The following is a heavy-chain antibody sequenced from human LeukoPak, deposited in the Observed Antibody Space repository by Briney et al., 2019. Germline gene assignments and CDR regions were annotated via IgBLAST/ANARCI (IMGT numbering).Heavy chain of an antibody. CDR2: IYYSGST. CDR1: GGSISSYY. Sequence: SETLSLTCTVSGGSISSYYWSWIRQPPGKGLEWIGYIYYSGSTNYNPSLKSRVTISVDTSKNQFSLKLSSVTATDTAVYYCARGLGPAFDYWGQGTLVTVSS. CDR3: ARGLGPAFDY. J-gene: IGHJ4*02. V-gene: IGHV4-59*01.